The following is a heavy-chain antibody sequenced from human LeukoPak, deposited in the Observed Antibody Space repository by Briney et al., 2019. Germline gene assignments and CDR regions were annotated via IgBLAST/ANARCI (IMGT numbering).Heavy chain of an antibody. D-gene: IGHD2-15*01. Sequence: GGSLRLSCAASGFTLSSYAMSWVRQGPGKGLEWVSAISVSGNTYHADSVKGRFTISRDSSKNTLYLQMNSLRAEDAAVYYCAKAPVITCSGAYCYPFDYWGQGTLVTVSS. V-gene: IGHV3-23*01. CDR2: ISVSGNT. CDR1: GFTLSSYA. CDR3: AKAPVITCSGAYCYPFDY. J-gene: IGHJ4*02.